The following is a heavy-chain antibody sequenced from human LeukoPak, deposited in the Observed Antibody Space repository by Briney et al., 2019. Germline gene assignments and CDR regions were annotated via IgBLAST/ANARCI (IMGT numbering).Heavy chain of an antibody. D-gene: IGHD4-17*01. CDR1: GGSISSGDYY. CDR3: VATVTTVPLYFDY. J-gene: IGHJ4*02. CDR2: IYYSGST. V-gene: IGHV4-30-4*01. Sequence: SQTLSLTCTVSGGSISSGDYYWSWIRQPPGQGLVWIGNIYYSGSTYYNPALKSRVTISVDTSKCQFSLKLSSVTAADTAVYYCVATVTTVPLYFDYWGQGTLVTVSS.